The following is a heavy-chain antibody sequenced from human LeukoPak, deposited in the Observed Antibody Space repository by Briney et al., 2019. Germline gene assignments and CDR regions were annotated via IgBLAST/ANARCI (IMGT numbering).Heavy chain of an antibody. Sequence: SETLSLTCTGSGGSISSYYWSWIRQPPGKGLEWIGYIYYSGSTNYNPSLKSRVTISVDTSKNQFSLKLSSVTAADTAVYYCARPSRPGYCSGGSCYFFDYWGQGTLVTVSS. CDR2: IYYSGST. CDR3: ARPSRPGYCSGGSCYFFDY. V-gene: IGHV4-59*12. J-gene: IGHJ4*02. CDR1: GGSISSYY. D-gene: IGHD2-15*01.